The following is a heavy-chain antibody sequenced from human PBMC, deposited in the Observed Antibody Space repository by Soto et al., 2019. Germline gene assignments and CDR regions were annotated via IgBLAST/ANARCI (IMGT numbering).Heavy chain of an antibody. Sequence: QVQLVQSGAEVQKPGSSVKVSCKASGGTFSSYAISWVRQAPGQGLAWMGGIIPIFGTANYAQKVQGRVTITAHESASTAYMELSSLRSEDTAVYYCATPGIATACTVFYYYDMDVWGQGTTVTVSS. V-gene: IGHV1-69*12. D-gene: IGHD6-13*01. J-gene: IGHJ6*02. CDR2: IIPIFGTA. CDR3: ATPGIATACTVFYYYDMDV. CDR1: GGTFSSYA.